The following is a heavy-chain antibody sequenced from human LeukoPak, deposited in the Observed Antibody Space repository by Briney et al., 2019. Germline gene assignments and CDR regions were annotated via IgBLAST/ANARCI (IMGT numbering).Heavy chain of an antibody. V-gene: IGHV3-11*06. Sequence: GGSLRLSCAASGFTFGDYYMSWIRQAPGEWLEFVSYIGSSSYITHYADSVEGRFTMSRDNAKNSLYLQMNSLRAEDTAVYYFARGVVLGVIIHYFDYWGQGTLVTVSS. D-gene: IGHD3-10*01. CDR1: GFTFGDYY. CDR3: ARGVVLGVIIHYFDY. J-gene: IGHJ4*02. CDR2: IGSSSYIT.